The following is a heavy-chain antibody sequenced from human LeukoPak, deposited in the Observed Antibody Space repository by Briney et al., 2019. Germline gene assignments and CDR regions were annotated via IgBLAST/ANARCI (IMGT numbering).Heavy chain of an antibody. Sequence: SQTLSLTCTVPGGSISSGSYYWNWIRQPPGKGLEWIGYMYHSGSTDYNPSLKSRVTISVDRSKNEFSLRLTSVTAADSAVYYCARSFYSDSSGYYLPWFDPWGQGTLVTVSS. CDR3: ARSFYSDSSGYYLPWFDP. J-gene: IGHJ5*02. CDR1: GGSISSGSYY. D-gene: IGHD3-22*01. CDR2: MYHSGST. V-gene: IGHV4-30-2*01.